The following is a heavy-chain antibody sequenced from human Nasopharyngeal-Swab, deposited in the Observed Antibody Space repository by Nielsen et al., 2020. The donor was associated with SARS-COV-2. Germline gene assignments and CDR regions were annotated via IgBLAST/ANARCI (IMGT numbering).Heavy chain of an antibody. D-gene: IGHD6-19*01. V-gene: IGHV4-59*08. J-gene: IGHJ4*02. CDR1: GATISSNN. Sequence: SETLSPTCTVPGATISSNNWSWIRQPPGKGLEWIGYIYYSGSTNYNPSLKSRVTISVDTSKNQFSLKLSTVTAADTAVYYCARGYSSGWYFDWGQGTLVTVSS. CDR2: IYYSGST. CDR3: ARGYSSGWYFD.